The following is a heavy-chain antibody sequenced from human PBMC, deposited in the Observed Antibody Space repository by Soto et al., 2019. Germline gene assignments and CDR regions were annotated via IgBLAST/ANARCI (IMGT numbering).Heavy chain of an antibody. Sequence: QVQLVRSGAEVKKPGASVKVSCKASGYTFTSYYMHWVRQAPGQGLEWRGIINPSGGSTSYAQKFQGGVTMTRDTSTSTVYMELSSLRSEDTAVYYCARESIMITFGGVIESFDYWGQGTLVTVSS. J-gene: IGHJ4*02. CDR3: ARESIMITFGGVIESFDY. CDR1: GYTFTSYY. V-gene: IGHV1-46*03. CDR2: INPSGGST. D-gene: IGHD3-16*02.